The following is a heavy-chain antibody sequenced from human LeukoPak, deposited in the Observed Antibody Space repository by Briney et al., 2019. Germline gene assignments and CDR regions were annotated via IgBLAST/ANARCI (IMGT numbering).Heavy chain of an antibody. CDR3: ARAHYGSGSYYDY. CDR2: IYHSGST. Sequence: SETLSLTCTVSGYSISSGYYWGWIRQPPGKGLEWIGSIYHSGSTYYNPSLKSRVTMSVDTSKNQFSLKLSSVTAADTAVYYCARAHYGSGSYYDYWGQGTLVTVSS. J-gene: IGHJ4*02. D-gene: IGHD3-10*01. CDR1: GYSISSGYY. V-gene: IGHV4-38-2*02.